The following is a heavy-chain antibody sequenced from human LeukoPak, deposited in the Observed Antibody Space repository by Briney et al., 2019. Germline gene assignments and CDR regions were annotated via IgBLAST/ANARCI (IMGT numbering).Heavy chain of an antibody. D-gene: IGHD6-19*01. J-gene: IGHJ4*02. CDR1: GFSISSSSYY. CDR3: AAEISSGWYNY. V-gene: IGHV4-39*01. Sequence: MTSETLSLTCTVSGFSISSSSYYWGWIRQPPGKGLEWIGSIYYSGSTYYNPYLKSRVTISVDTSKNQFSLKLSSVTAADTAVYYCAAEISSGWYNYWGQGTLVTVSS. CDR2: IYYSGST.